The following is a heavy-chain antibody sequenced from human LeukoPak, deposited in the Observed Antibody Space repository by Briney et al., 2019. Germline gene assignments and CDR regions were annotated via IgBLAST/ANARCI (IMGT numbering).Heavy chain of an antibody. V-gene: IGHV3-48*03. CDR1: GFTYRSYE. J-gene: IGHJ2*01. CDR3: AKGGGYFSPYWYSDL. Sequence: GGPLRLSCAACGFTYRSYEVNWVRQAPGKGLEGVRYISSSGGTIYYADSVKGRFTISRDNAKNSLYLQMNSLRAEDTAVYYCAKGGGYFSPYWYSDLWGRGTLVTVSS. CDR2: ISSSGGTI. D-gene: IGHD1-26*01.